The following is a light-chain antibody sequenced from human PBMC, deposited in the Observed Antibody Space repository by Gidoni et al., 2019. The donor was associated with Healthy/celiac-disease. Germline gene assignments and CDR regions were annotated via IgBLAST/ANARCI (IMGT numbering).Light chain of an antibody. V-gene: IGKV3-15*01. CDR3: QQYNNWPYT. J-gene: IGKJ2*01. Sequence: EIVMTQSPATLSVSPGERATLSCRASQSVSSNLAWYQQKPGQAPRLLIYGASTRATGIPAGFSGSGSGTEFTLTISSLQSEDFAVYYCQQYNNWPYTFGQXTKLETK. CDR2: GAS. CDR1: QSVSSN.